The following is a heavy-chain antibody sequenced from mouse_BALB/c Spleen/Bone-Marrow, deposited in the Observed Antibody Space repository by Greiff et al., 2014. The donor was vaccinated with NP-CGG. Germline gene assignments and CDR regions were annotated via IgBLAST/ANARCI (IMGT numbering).Heavy chain of an antibody. CDR1: GYSFTGYF. Sequence: VQLQQSGPELVKPGASVKISCKASGYSFTGYFMNWVMQSHGKSLEWIGRINPYNGDTFYNQKFKGKATLTVDKSSSTAHMELRSQASEDTAVYYCGRGLGGYFSFDYWGQGTTLTVSS. V-gene: IGHV1-20*02. CDR3: GRGLGGYFSFDY. D-gene: IGHD2-3*01. J-gene: IGHJ2*01. CDR2: INPYNGDT.